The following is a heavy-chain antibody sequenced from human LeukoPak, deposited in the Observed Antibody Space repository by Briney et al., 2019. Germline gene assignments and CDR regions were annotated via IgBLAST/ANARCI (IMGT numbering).Heavy chain of an antibody. CDR2: MNPNSGNT. Sequence: ASVKVSCKASGYTFTSYDINWVRQATGQGLEWMGWMNPNSGNTGYAQKFQGRVTMTRNTSISTAYMELSSLRSEDTAVYYCARGSGGLLWFGELADVWGQGTTVTVSS. CDR3: ARGSGGLLWFGELADV. J-gene: IGHJ6*02. D-gene: IGHD3-10*01. CDR1: GYTFTSYD. V-gene: IGHV1-8*01.